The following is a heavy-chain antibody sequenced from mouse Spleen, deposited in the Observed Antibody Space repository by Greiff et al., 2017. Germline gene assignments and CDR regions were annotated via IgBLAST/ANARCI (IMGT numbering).Heavy chain of an antibody. J-gene: IGHJ1*01. CDR1: GYTFTSYW. CDR2: IDPSDSET. CDR3: ARNEGYYGGSPHWYFDV. Sequence: VQLQQPGAELVRPGSSVKLSCKASGYTFTSYWMHWVKQRPIQGLEWIGNIDPSDSETHYNQKFKDKATLTVDKSSSTAYMQLSSLTSEDSAVYYCARNEGYYGGSPHWYFDVWGAGTTVTVSS. V-gene: IGHV1-52*01. D-gene: IGHD1-1*01.